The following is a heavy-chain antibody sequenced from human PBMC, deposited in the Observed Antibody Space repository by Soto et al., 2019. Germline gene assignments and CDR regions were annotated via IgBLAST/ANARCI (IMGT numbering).Heavy chain of an antibody. D-gene: IGHD3-22*01. Sequence: GESLKISCKGSGYSFTSYWSGWVRQMPGKGLEWMGIIYPGDSDTRYGPSFQGQVTISADKSISTAYLQWSSLKASDTAMYYCARRHDSSGYYDYGMDVWGQGTTVTVSS. V-gene: IGHV5-51*01. CDR1: GYSFTSYW. CDR3: ARRHDSSGYYDYGMDV. CDR2: IYPGDSDT. J-gene: IGHJ6*02.